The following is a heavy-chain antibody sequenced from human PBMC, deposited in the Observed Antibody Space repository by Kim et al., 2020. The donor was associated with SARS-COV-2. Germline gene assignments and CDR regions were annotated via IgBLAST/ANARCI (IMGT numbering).Heavy chain of an antibody. D-gene: IGHD6-19*01. CDR3: TRGPAGSGWSFDF. J-gene: IGHJ4*02. V-gene: IGHV4-34*01. Sequence: YNPSLKSRVTISADRSRNQFSLIVNSVTAADTAVYYCTRGPAGSGWSFDFWGQGNLVIVSS.